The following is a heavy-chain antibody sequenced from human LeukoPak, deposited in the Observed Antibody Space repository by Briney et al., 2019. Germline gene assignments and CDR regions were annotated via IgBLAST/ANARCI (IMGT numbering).Heavy chain of an antibody. CDR1: GFTFSSYA. Sequence: PGGSLRLSCAASGFTFSSYAMSWVRQAPGMGLEWVSCISGSGDDTYYADFVKGRFTISRDNSKGTLYLQMNSLRAEDTAVYYCAKYDDYEMYWGQGTLVTVSS. D-gene: IGHD4-17*01. CDR2: ISGSGDDT. J-gene: IGHJ4*02. V-gene: IGHV3-23*01. CDR3: AKYDDYEMY.